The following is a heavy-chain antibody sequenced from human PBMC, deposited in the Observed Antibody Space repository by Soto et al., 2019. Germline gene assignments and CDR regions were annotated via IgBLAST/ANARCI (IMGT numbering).Heavy chain of an antibody. Sequence: SETLSLTCAVYGGSFSGYYWSWIRQPPGKGLEWIGEINLSGSTNYNPSLKSRVTISVDTSKNQFSLKLSSVTAADTAVYYCARGLRVPAAMLDIWGQGTMVTVSS. J-gene: IGHJ3*02. CDR3: ARGLRVPAAMLDI. CDR1: GGSFSGYY. V-gene: IGHV4-34*01. D-gene: IGHD2-2*01. CDR2: INLSGST.